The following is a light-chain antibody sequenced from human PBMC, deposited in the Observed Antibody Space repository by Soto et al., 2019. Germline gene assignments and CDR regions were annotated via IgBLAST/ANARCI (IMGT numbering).Light chain of an antibody. CDR1: QSLLHSNGYNY. V-gene: IGKV2-28*01. J-gene: IGKJ2*01. CDR2: LGS. Sequence: DIVMTQSPLSLPVTPGEPASISCRSSQSLLHSNGYNYLDWYLQKPGQSPQLLIYLGSNRASGVPDRFSGSGSGTDFTLKISRVEAEDDGVYYCMQALQTPVFGQGTKLEIK. CDR3: MQALQTPV.